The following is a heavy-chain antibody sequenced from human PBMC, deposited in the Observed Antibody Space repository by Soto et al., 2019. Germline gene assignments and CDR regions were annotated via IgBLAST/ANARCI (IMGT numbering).Heavy chain of an antibody. J-gene: IGHJ6*02. D-gene: IGHD5-12*01. V-gene: IGHV1-2*02. CDR2: INPNSGVA. Sequence: VELVQSGAEVEKPGAAVRISCKTSGYTFTAYYIHCVRQAPGQVLEWMGWINPNSGVANYAQKFQGQVTMTRDTSISTVYMELTKMRSEDTTIYYCARQGSGSEYPQYFYFGMDVWGQGTTAAASS. CDR1: GYTFTAYY. CDR3: ARQGSGSEYPQYFYFGMDV.